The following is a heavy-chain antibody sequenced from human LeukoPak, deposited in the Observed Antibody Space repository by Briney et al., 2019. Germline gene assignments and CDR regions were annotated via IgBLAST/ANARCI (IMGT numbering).Heavy chain of an antibody. V-gene: IGHV4-59*08. D-gene: IGHD1-26*01. Sequence: PSETLSLTCTVSGGSISSYYWSWIRQPPGKGLEWIGYIYYSGSTSYNPSLKSRVTISVDTSKNQFSLKLSSVTAADTAVYYCARQSSGSYLGQDYWGQGTLVTVSS. CDR1: GGSISSYY. CDR2: IYYSGST. J-gene: IGHJ4*02. CDR3: ARQSSGSYLGQDY.